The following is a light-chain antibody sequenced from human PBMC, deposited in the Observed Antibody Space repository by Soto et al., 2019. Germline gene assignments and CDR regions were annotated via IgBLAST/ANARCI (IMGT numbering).Light chain of an antibody. J-gene: IGKJ1*01. V-gene: IGKV3-20*01. Sequence: EIVLTQSPGTLSLSPGERATLSCRASQSVSSSFLAWYQQKPGQAPRLLIYGASSRPTGIPDRFSGSGSGTDFTLTISRLEPEDFAVYYCQQYGSSPWTFGQGTKVKSN. CDR3: QQYGSSPWT. CDR1: QSVSSSF. CDR2: GAS.